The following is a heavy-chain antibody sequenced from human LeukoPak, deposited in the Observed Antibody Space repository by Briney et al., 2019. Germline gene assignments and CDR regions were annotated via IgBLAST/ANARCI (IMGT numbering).Heavy chain of an antibody. Sequence: RAGGSLRLSCSASGFTFSNYWMSWVRQAPGRGLEWVANIKQDESEKYYVDSVKGRFTTSRDNAKSSLYLQMNSLRAEDMAVYYCARALDSSSSRYQAFEEWGQGTLVTVSS. D-gene: IGHD2-2*01. CDR1: GFTFSNYW. J-gene: IGHJ4*02. CDR3: ARALDSSSSRYQAFEE. CDR2: IKQDESEK. V-gene: IGHV3-7*01.